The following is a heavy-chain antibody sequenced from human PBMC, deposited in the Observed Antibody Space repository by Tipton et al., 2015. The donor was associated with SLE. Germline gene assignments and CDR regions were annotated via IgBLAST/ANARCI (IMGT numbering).Heavy chain of an antibody. Sequence: TLSLTCAVSGYSISSAYYWDWIRQPPGKGLEWIGSIYHSGSTYYNPSLKSRVTISVDTSKNQFSLKLSSVTAADTAVYYCARAGGYCSGGSCYLDYWGQGTLVTVSS. D-gene: IGHD2-15*01. V-gene: IGHV4-38-2*01. CDR3: ARAGGYCSGGSCYLDY. J-gene: IGHJ4*02. CDR1: GYSISSAYY. CDR2: IYHSGST.